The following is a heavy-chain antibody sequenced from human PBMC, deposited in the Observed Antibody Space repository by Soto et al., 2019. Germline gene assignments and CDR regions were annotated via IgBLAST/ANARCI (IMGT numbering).Heavy chain of an antibody. CDR3: ARQIYDSDTGPNFQYYFDS. CDR1: GYSFAVYW. J-gene: IGHJ4*02. V-gene: IGHV5-10-1*01. CDR2: IDPSDSQT. D-gene: IGHD3-22*01. Sequence: GESLKISCKGSGYSFAVYWITWVLQKPWKGLEWMGRIDPSDSQTYYSPSFRGHVTISVTKSITTVFLQWSSLRASDTAMYYCARQIYDSDTGPNFQYYFDSWGQATPVTVSS.